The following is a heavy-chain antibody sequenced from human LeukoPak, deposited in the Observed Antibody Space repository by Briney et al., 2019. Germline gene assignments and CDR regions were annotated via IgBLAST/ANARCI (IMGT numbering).Heavy chain of an antibody. J-gene: IGHJ3*02. Sequence: ASVKVSCKASGYTFTGYYMHWVRQAPGQGLEWMGWINPNSGGTNYAQKFQGRVTMTRDTSISTAYMELSTLTSDDTAVYYCARSRRGGSGAFDIWGQGTMVTVSS. CDR3: ARSRRGGSGAFDI. V-gene: IGHV1-2*02. CDR1: GYTFTGYY. D-gene: IGHD3-10*01. CDR2: INPNSGGT.